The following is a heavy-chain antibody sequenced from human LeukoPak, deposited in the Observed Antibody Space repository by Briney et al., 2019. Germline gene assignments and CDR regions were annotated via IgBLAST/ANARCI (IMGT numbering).Heavy chain of an antibody. CDR2: ISGDGSST. V-gene: IGHV3-23*01. J-gene: IGHJ3*02. D-gene: IGHD3-22*01. CDR1: GFTFSSYG. CDR3: ARGGDSSGSIRSAFDI. Sequence: PGGSLRLSCAASGFTFSSYGMTWVRQAPGKGLEWVSTISGDGSSTFYADSVKGRFTISRDNSKNTLYLQMNSLRAEDTAVYYCARGGDSSGSIRSAFDIWGQGTMVTVSS.